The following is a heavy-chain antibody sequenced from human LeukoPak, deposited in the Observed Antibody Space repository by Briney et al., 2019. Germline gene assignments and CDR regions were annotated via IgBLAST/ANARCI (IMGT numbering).Heavy chain of an antibody. CDR3: ARGGGWPFEN. J-gene: IGHJ4*02. D-gene: IGHD6-19*01. Sequence: GGSLRLSCAASGFTFRSYWMSWVRQAPGKGLEWVANIKQDGSDKYYVDSVKGRFTISRDNAKNSLYLQMNSLSVEDTAVYYCARGGGWPFENWGQATLVTVSS. V-gene: IGHV3-7*01. CDR1: GFTFRSYW. CDR2: IKQDGSDK.